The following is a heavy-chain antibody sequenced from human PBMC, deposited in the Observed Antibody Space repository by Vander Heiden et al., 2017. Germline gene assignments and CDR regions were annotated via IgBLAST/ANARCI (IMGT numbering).Heavy chain of an antibody. CDR3: ARDLTGI. CDR1: GFTFSIYW. D-gene: IGHD1-20*01. CDR2: IKQDGSEK. J-gene: IGHJ4*02. Sequence: EVQLVESGGGLVQPGGSLRLSCAASGFTFSIYWIRCARQAPGKGLEWVDNIKQDGSEKYYVDSVKGRFTISRDNAKNSLYLQMNSLRAEDTAVYYCARDLTGIGGQGTLVTVSS. V-gene: IGHV3-7*01.